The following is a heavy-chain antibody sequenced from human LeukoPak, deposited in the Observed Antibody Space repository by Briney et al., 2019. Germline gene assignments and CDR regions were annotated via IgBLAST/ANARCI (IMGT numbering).Heavy chain of an antibody. D-gene: IGHD6-6*01. Sequence: GGSLRLSCAASGFTFSTYSMNWVRQAPGKGLEWVPYISSSGGSIYYADSVKGRFTISRDNAENSLYLQLNSLRAEDAAVYYCAREGGSAARSDYWGQGTLVTVSS. CDR1: GFTFSTYS. CDR3: AREGGSAARSDY. V-gene: IGHV3-48*01. CDR2: ISSSGGSI. J-gene: IGHJ4*02.